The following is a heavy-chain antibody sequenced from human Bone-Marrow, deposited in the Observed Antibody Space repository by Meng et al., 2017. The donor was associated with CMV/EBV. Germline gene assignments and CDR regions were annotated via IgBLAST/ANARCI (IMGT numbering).Heavy chain of an antibody. CDR1: GFTVSSNY. CDR3: AREGCSGGSCYSSYYYGMDV. V-gene: IGHV3-53*05. CDR2: IYSGGST. J-gene: IGHJ6*02. Sequence: GGSLRLSCAASGFTVSSNYMSWVRQAPGKGLEWVSVIYSGGSTYYADSVKGRFTISRDNSKNTLYLQMNSLRAEDTAVYYCAREGCSGGSCYSSYYYGMDVWGQGTTVTVSS. D-gene: IGHD2-15*01.